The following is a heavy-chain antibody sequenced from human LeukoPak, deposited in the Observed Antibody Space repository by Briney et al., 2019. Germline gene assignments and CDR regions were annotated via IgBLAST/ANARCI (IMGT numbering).Heavy chain of an antibody. Sequence: SETLSLTCADYGGSFSGYYWSWIRQPPGKGLEWIGEINHSGSTNYNPSLKSRVTISVDTSKNQFSLKLSSVTAADTAVYYCARVFLDYYDPGYYFDYWGQGTLVTVSS. CDR1: GGSFSGYY. D-gene: IGHD3-10*02. J-gene: IGHJ4*02. CDR3: ARVFLDYYDPGYYFDY. CDR2: INHSGST. V-gene: IGHV4-34*01.